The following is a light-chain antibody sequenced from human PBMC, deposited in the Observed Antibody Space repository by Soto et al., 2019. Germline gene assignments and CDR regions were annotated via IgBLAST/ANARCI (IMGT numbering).Light chain of an antibody. J-gene: IGKJ4*01. CDR1: QSVNTY. Sequence: DIVLTQSPATLSLSPGERATLSCRASQSVNTYLAWYQQKPGQAPRLLMYDASNRVAGVPARFSGSGSGADFTLTISSLEPEDFAVYYCQQRSDWPLTFGGGTKVEIK. CDR2: DAS. CDR3: QQRSDWPLT. V-gene: IGKV3-11*01.